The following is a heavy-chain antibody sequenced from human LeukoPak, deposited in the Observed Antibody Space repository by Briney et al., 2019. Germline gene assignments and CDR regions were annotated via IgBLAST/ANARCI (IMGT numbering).Heavy chain of an antibody. V-gene: IGHV3-30*02. CDR2: IRYDGSNK. Sequence: PGGSLRLSCAASGFTFSSYGMHWVRQAPGKGLEWVAFIRYDGSNKYYADSVKGRFTISRDNSKNTLYLQMNSLRAEDTAVYYCAKTCPLWSGYPRSVRGADYWGQGTLVTVSS. J-gene: IGHJ4*02. CDR3: AKTCPLWSGYPRSVRGADY. CDR1: GFTFSSYG. D-gene: IGHD3-3*01.